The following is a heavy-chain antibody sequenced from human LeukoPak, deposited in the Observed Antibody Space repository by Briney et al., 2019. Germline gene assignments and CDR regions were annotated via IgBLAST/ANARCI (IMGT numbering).Heavy chain of an antibody. Sequence: GGSLRLSSAASGFTFSSYAMSWVRQAPGKGLEWVSAISGSGGSTYYADSVKGRFTISRDNSKNTLYLQMTSLRAEDTAVYYCAKSGIAAVAGSWFDPWGQGTLVTVSS. CDR2: ISGSGGST. CDR3: AKSGIAAVAGSWFDP. J-gene: IGHJ5*02. V-gene: IGHV3-23*01. D-gene: IGHD6-19*01. CDR1: GFTFSSYA.